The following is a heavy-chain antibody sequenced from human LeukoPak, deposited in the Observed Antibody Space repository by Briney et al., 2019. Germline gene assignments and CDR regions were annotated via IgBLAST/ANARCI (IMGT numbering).Heavy chain of an antibody. Sequence: ASVKVSCNVSGYTLTELSMHWVRQAPGKGLEWVGGFDPEDGETIYAQKFQGRVTMTEDTSTDTAYMELSSLRSEDTAVYYCATIVDLAAAAAFDIWGQGTMVTVSS. J-gene: IGHJ3*02. V-gene: IGHV1-24*01. D-gene: IGHD6-13*01. CDR1: GYTLTELS. CDR2: FDPEDGET. CDR3: ATIVDLAAAAAFDI.